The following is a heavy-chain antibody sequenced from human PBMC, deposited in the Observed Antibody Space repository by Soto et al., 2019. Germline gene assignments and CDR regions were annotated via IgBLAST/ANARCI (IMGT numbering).Heavy chain of an antibody. Sequence: SETLSLTCTVSVGSISSYYWSWIRQPPGKGLEWIGYIYYSGSTNYNPSLKSRVTISVDTSKNQFSLKLSSVTAADTAVYYCARGAPTLRFLVPRGISPYGMDVWGQGTTVTVSS. CDR2: IYYSGST. J-gene: IGHJ6*02. V-gene: IGHV4-59*01. CDR3: ARGAPTLRFLVPRGISPYGMDV. CDR1: VGSISSYY. D-gene: IGHD3-3*01.